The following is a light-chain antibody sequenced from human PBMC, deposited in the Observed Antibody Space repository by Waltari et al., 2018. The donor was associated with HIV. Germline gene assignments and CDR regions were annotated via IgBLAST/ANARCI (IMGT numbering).Light chain of an antibody. CDR2: AVS. J-gene: IGKJ4*01. CDR1: QDIRNS. CDR3: QQYSNPPLS. Sequence: DIQMTQSPSSLSASVGDSVTITCRASQDIRNSLAWYQQSPGKAPNLLLYAVSRLEDGVPSRFSGSGSGTHYTLTISSLQPEDFASYYCQQYSNPPLSFGGGTKVESK. V-gene: IGKV1-NL1*01.